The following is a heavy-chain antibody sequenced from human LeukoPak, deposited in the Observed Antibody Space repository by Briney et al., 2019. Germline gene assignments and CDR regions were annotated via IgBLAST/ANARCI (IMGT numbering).Heavy chain of an antibody. CDR2: IYYSGTT. J-gene: IGHJ4*02. CDR1: GGSISSSSYY. CDR3: ARGTLYSGWSYYFDY. Sequence: SETLSLTCTVSGGSISSSSYYWGWIRQPPGKGLEWIGSIYYSGTTSYNSSLKSRVTISVDMSKNHFSLRLSSVTAADTAMYYCARGTLYSGWSYYFDYWGQGSQVTVSS. V-gene: IGHV4-39*07. D-gene: IGHD6-19*01.